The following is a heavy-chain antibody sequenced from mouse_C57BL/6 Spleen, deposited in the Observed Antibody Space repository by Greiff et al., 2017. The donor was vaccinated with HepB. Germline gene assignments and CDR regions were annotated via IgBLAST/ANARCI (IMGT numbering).Heavy chain of an antibody. CDR1: GYTFTSYW. CDR3: ARRTEEYAMDY. V-gene: IGHV1-69*01. J-gene: IGHJ4*01. Sequence: QVQLQQSGAELVMPGASVKLSCKASGYTFTSYWMHWVKQRPGQGLEWIGEIDPSDSYTNYNQKFKGKSTLTVDKSSSTAYMQLSSLTSEDSAVYYCARRTEEYAMDYWGQGTSVTVSS. D-gene: IGHD1-1*01. CDR2: IDPSDSYT.